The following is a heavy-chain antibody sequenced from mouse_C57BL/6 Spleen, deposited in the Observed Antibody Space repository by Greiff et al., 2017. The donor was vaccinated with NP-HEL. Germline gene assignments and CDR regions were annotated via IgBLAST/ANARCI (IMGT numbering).Heavy chain of an antibody. CDR2: IDPSDSET. CDR3: ARGAYDGYYWFAY. CDR1: GYTFTSYW. D-gene: IGHD2-3*01. Sequence: QVQLQQPGAELVRPGSSVKLSCKASGYTFTSYWMHWVKQRPIQGLEWIGNIDPSDSETHYNQKFKDKATLTVDKSSSTAYMQLSSLTSEDSAVYYCARGAYDGYYWFAYWGQGTLVTVSA. V-gene: IGHV1-52*01. J-gene: IGHJ3*01.